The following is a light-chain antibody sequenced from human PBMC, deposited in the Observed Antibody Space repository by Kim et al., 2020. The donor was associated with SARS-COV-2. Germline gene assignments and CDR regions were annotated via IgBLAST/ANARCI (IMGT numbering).Light chain of an antibody. CDR2: DIS. Sequence: PGVTVTLTCGSSTGAVPSGHYPYWFQQKPGQAPRTLIYDISNKHTWTPARFSGSLLGDKAALTLSGAQPEDEAEYYCLLSSGGARVFGGGTQLTVL. CDR1: TGAVPSGHY. V-gene: IGLV7-46*01. J-gene: IGLJ2*01. CDR3: LLSSGGARV.